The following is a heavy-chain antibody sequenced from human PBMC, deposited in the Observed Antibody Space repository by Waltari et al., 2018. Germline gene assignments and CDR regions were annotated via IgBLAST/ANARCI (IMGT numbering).Heavy chain of an antibody. V-gene: IGHV1-58*02. Sequence: QMQLVQSGPEVKKPGTSVKVSCKASGFTFTTSIMQWVRQARGQRLEWIGWIVVGSGNTKYAQKFQERVTITRDMTASTVYMDLSSLRSEDTAVYYCAAVLEWSGAFDVWGQGTLVTVSS. CDR1: GFTFTTSI. D-gene: IGHD3-3*01. CDR3: AAVLEWSGAFDV. J-gene: IGHJ3*01. CDR2: IVVGSGNT.